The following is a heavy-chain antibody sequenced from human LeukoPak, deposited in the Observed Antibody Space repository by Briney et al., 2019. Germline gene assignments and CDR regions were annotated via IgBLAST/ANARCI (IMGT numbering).Heavy chain of an antibody. V-gene: IGHV4-61*02. J-gene: IGHJ2*01. Sequence: PSQTLSLTCTVSGGSISSGTYYWSWIRQPAGKGLEWIGRFYTSGSTNYNPSLKSRVTISVDTSKNQFSLNLNSVTAADTAVYYCARGGDGYSSGTYWYFDLWGRGTLVTVSS. CDR3: ARGGDGYSSGTYWYFDL. CDR2: FYTSGST. D-gene: IGHD5-24*01. CDR1: GGSISSGTYY.